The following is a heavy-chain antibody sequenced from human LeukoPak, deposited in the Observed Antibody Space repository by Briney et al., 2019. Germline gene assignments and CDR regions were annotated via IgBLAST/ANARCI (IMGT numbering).Heavy chain of an antibody. CDR1: GASISSDF. V-gene: IGHV4-4*07. CDR2: IYTSGTT. Sequence: SETLSLTCTVSGASISSDFWSWTRQPAGKGLEWIGRIYTSGTTNYNPSLKSGVTMSLDTSKNQFSLRLSSVTAADTAVYYCAREGGSGRSFDYWGQGTLVTVSS. D-gene: IGHD3-10*01. CDR3: AREGGSGRSFDY. J-gene: IGHJ4*02.